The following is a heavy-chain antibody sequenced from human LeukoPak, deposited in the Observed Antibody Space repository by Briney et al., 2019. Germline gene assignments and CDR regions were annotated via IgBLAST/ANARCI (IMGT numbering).Heavy chain of an antibody. CDR1: GGSIRSGGYY. Sequence: PSETLSLTCTVSGGSIRSGGYYWSWIRQHPGKALEWIGYIYYSGNAYYNPSLKSRVTISVDTSKNQFSLKLSSVTAADTAVYYCARAGYDSSGYSTYYFDYWGQGTLVTVSS. CDR2: IYYSGNA. D-gene: IGHD3-22*01. CDR3: ARAGYDSSGYSTYYFDY. J-gene: IGHJ4*02. V-gene: IGHV4-31*03.